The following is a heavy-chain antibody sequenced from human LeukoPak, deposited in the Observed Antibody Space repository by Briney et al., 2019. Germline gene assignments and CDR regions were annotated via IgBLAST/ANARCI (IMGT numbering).Heavy chain of an antibody. J-gene: IGHJ4*02. CDR2: INPNSGGT. V-gene: IGHV1-2*02. CDR1: GYTFTGYY. D-gene: IGHD5-12*01. Sequence: ASVEVSCKASGYTFTGYYMHWVRQAPGQGLEWMGWINPNSGGTNYAQKFQGRVTMTRDTSISTAYMELSRLRSDDTAVYYCARSPSRGYSGYDLAYWGQGTLVTVSS. CDR3: ARSPSRGYSGYDLAY.